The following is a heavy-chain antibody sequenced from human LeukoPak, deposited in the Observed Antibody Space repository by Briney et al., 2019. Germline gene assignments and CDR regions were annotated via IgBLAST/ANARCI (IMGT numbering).Heavy chain of an antibody. V-gene: IGHV3-7*01. CDR3: ARDKIEGPTKLDY. CDR2: IKQDESEK. D-gene: IGHD1-1*01. Sequence: GGSLRLSCAASGFTFSSYWMSWVRQAPGKGLEWVANIKQDESEKYYVDSLKGRFTISRDNAKNSLYMQMNSLRAEDTAVYYCARDKIEGPTKLDYWGQGILVTVSS. CDR1: GFTFSSYW. J-gene: IGHJ4*02.